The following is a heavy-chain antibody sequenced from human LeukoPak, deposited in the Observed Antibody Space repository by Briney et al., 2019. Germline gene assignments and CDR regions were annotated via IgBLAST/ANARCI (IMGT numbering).Heavy chain of an antibody. J-gene: IGHJ4*02. D-gene: IGHD3-3*01. CDR3: AGRSGYYXGPGFVXY. CDR2: INHSGST. CDR1: GGSFSGYY. Sequence: PSVTLSLTCAVYGGSFSGYYWSWIRQPPGKGLEWIGEINHSGSTNYNPSLKSRVTISVDTSKNQFSLKLSSVTAADTAVYYCAGRSGYYXGPGFVXYWGQGTLVXXSS. V-gene: IGHV4-34*01.